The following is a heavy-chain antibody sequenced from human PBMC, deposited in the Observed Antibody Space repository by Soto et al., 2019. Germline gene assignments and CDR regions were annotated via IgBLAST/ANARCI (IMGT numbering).Heavy chain of an antibody. Sequence: QVQLQESGPGLVRPSETLSLTCSVSGGSLSNIDYYWGWIRQPPGKGLEWIGYMYYTGSTNYNPSLRSRVTMSVDTSKNQFSLRLNSVTAADTAVYYCASGGRTRLHISVWSRGTLVTVSS. J-gene: IGHJ4*02. CDR1: GGSLSNIDYY. CDR2: MYYTGST. CDR3: ASGGRTRLHISV. V-gene: IGHV4-61*08. D-gene: IGHD2-21*01.